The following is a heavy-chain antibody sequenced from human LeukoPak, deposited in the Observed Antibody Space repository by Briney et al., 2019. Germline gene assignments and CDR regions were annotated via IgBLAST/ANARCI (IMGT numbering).Heavy chain of an antibody. CDR1: GFTFSSYG. Sequence: PGGTLRLSCAASGFTFSSYGMSWVRQAPGKGLEWVSAISGSGGSTHYADSVKGRFTISRDNSKNTLYLQMNSLRAEDTAVYYCAKEGATMIVVVTMYYFDYWGQGTLVTVSS. CDR2: ISGSGGST. J-gene: IGHJ4*02. CDR3: AKEGATMIVVVTMYYFDY. V-gene: IGHV3-23*01. D-gene: IGHD3-22*01.